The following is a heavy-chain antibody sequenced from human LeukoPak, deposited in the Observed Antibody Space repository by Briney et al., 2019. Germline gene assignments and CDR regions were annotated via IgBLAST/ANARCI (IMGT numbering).Heavy chain of an antibody. CDR1: GFPFSSHG. V-gene: IGHV3-23*01. CDR3: ASPYYYDRSSYYHFIDH. CDR2: ISPGGGPT. Sequence: GGSLRLSCAGSGFPFSSHGMNWVRQAPGKGLEWVSGISPGGGPTYYADSVKGRFSISRDNSKNTQHLQMNNLRTEDTAVYYCASPYYYDRSSYYHFIDHWGRGTLVTVSS. D-gene: IGHD3-22*01. J-gene: IGHJ4*02.